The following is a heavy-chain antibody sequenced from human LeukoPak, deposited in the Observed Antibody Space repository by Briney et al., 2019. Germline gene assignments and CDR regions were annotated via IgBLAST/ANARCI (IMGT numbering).Heavy chain of an antibody. CDR3: AKAPGGIVGY. D-gene: IGHD3-16*01. CDR2: INGSGSST. V-gene: IGHV3-23*01. J-gene: IGHJ4*02. Sequence: GGSLRLSCAASGFTFSSSEMSWVRQAPGKGLEWVSAINGSGSSTYYADSVKGRFTISRDNSKNTLYLQMNSLRAEDTAVYYCAKAPGGIVGYWGQGTLVTVSS. CDR1: GFTFSSSE.